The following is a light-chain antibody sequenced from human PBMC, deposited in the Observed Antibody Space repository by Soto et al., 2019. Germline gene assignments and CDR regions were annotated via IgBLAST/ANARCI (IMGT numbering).Light chain of an antibody. CDR3: QHYNDWLMT. CDR2: GAS. J-gene: IGKJ5*01. V-gene: IGKV3-15*01. Sequence: EIVMTQSPATLSMSPGERATLSCRASQSISINLAWYQQKPGQAPRLLIYGASARATDVPARFSGSGSGTEFTLTISSLQSEDFAVYYCQHYNDWLMTFGQGTRLEIK. CDR1: QSISIN.